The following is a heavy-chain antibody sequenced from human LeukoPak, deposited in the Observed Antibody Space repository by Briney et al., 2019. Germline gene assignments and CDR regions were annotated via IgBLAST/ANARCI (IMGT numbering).Heavy chain of an antibody. CDR2: VNPSGST. CDR3: ARGGRPEDYDILTMYYFDY. V-gene: IGHV4-34*01. CDR1: GGSFTGYY. D-gene: IGHD3-9*01. Sequence: SETLSLNCAVFGGSFTGYYWSWIRQSPGRGLDWIGEVNPSGSTNYNPSFKSRVTISVDTSKNQFSLKLSSVTAADTAVYYCARGGRPEDYDILTMYYFDYWGQGTLVTVSS. J-gene: IGHJ4*02.